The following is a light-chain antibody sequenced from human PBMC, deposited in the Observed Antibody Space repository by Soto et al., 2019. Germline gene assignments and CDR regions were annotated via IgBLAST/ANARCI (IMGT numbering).Light chain of an antibody. CDR2: AAS. V-gene: IGKV1-39*01. J-gene: IGKJ4*02. Sequence: DIQMTQSPSSLSASVGDRVTITCRASQSISSYLNWYQQKPGKAPKLLIYAASSLQSGVPSRFSGSGSGTDFTLPISSLQPEDFATYYCQQSYSTPATLGGGTKVEIK. CDR3: QQSYSTPAT. CDR1: QSISSY.